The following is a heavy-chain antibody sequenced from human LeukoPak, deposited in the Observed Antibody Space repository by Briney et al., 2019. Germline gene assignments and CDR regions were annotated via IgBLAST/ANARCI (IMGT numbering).Heavy chain of an antibody. V-gene: IGHV1-18*04. CDR3: ARSRGDILSLDYYYYGMDV. CDR1: GYTFTSYG. D-gene: IGHD3-9*01. Sequence: ASVKASCKASGYTFTSYGISWVRQAPGQGLEWMGWISAYNGNTNYAQKLQGRVTMTTDTSTSTAYMELRSLRSDDTAVYYCARSRGDILSLDYYYYGMDVWGKGTTVTVSS. CDR2: ISAYNGNT. J-gene: IGHJ6*04.